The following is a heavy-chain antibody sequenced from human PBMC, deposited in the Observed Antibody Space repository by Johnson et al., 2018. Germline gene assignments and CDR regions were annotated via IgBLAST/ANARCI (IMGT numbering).Heavy chain of an antibody. Sequence: QLVQSGGGVVQPGRSLRLSCAASGFTFSTYAMHWVRQAPGKGLEWVAVISYDGGNTYFAASVKGRFTISRDNSKNTLCLQMNSLRAGDTAVYYCARDKKGMASSWYTGGYFHHWGQGTLVTVSS. D-gene: IGHD6-13*01. CDR1: GFTFSTYA. CDR2: ISYDGGNT. J-gene: IGHJ1*01. V-gene: IGHV3-30*03. CDR3: ARDKKGMASSWYTGGYFHH.